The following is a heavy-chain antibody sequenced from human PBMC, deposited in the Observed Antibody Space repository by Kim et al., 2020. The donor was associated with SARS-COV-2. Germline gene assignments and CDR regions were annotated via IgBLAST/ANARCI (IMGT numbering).Heavy chain of an antibody. Sequence: VNGRFTISRANAKNSLYLQMTSLRGGDTAVYYCARSCSGGGCYAYDAFDIWGQGTMVTVSS. CDR3: ARSCSGGGCYAYDAFDI. D-gene: IGHD2-15*01. V-gene: IGHV3-13*01. J-gene: IGHJ3*02.